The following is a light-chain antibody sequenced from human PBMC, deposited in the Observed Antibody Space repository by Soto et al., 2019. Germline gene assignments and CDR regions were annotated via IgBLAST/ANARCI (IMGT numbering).Light chain of an antibody. CDR3: SSYTSTNSWV. J-gene: IGLJ3*02. Sequence: QSALTQSTSVSGSPGQSITISSTGPSSDVGGYNYVSWYQQHPGKAPKLIIYDVSNRPSGVSTRFSGSKSGNTASLTISGLQAEDEADYSCSSYTSTNSWVFGGGTKLTVL. CDR1: SSDVGGYNY. V-gene: IGLV2-14*01. CDR2: DVS.